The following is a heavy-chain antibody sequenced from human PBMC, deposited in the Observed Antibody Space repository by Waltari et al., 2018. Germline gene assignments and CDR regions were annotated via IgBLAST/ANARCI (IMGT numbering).Heavy chain of an antibody. Sequence: EVQLVESGGGLVQPGGSLRLSCAASGFTFSSYAMHWVRQAPGKGLEYVSAISSNGGSTYYANSGKGRFTISRDNSKNTLYLQMGSLRAEDMAVYYCARDLYYDSSGFNAFDIWGQGTMVTVSS. CDR3: ARDLYYDSSGFNAFDI. D-gene: IGHD3-22*01. J-gene: IGHJ3*02. CDR2: ISSNGGST. CDR1: GFTFSSYA. V-gene: IGHV3-64*01.